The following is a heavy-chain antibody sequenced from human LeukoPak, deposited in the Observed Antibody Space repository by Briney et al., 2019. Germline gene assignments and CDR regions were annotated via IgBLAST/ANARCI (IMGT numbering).Heavy chain of an antibody. CDR2: ITSEGSRT. V-gene: IGHV3-23*01. CDR1: GFTSSNNP. Sequence: GRSMRLSCAVSGFTSSNNPMNCDRQAPGKGLEWVSAITSEGSRTYNANSVKGRFTISRDNSKNTLYLQMNGLRADDTAVYYCAKGNTITPDYWGQGTLVTVSS. D-gene: IGHD1-14*01. CDR3: AKGNTITPDY. J-gene: IGHJ4*02.